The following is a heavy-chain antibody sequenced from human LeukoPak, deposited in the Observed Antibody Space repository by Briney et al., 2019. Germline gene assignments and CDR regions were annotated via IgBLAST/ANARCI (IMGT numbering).Heavy chain of an antibody. J-gene: IGHJ4*02. D-gene: IGHD3-9*01. Sequence: SETLSLTCTVSGGSISSSSYYWGWIRQPPGKGLEWIGSIYYSGSTYYNPSLKSRVTISVDTSKNQFSLKLSSVTAADTAVYYCARGLRYFDWLLTGNPKYYFDYWGQGTLVTVSS. CDR3: ARGLRYFDWLLTGNPKYYFDY. V-gene: IGHV4-39*07. CDR2: IYYSGST. CDR1: GGSISSSSYY.